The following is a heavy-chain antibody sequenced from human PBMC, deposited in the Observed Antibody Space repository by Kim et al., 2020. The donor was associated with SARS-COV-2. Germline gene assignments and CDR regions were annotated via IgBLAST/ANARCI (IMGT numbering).Heavy chain of an antibody. CDR2: ISSSSSYT. J-gene: IGHJ6*02. V-gene: IGHV3-11*06. D-gene: IGHD3-22*01. Sequence: GGSLRLSCAASGFTFSDYYMSWIRQAPGKGLEWVSYISSSSSYTNYADSVKGRFTISRDNAKNSLYLQMNSLRAEDTAVYYCARDLAPRPYYYDSSGRSYYCYYGMDVWGQGTTVTVSS. CDR1: GFTFSDYY. CDR3: ARDLAPRPYYYDSSGRSYYCYYGMDV.